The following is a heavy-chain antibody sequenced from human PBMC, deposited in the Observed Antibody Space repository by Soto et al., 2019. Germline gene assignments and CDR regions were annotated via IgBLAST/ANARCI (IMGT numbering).Heavy chain of an antibody. Sequence: EVQLVESGGGLVQPGGSLRLSCAASGFTFSDYYMDWVRQVPGKGLEWVGRTRNKANSYTTEYAASVRGRFSISRDDSKDSMYLQMYSLKTEDTAVYYCARDTGGSSDYWGQGALVTVSS. CDR3: ARDTGGSSDY. V-gene: IGHV3-72*01. CDR1: GFTFSDYY. D-gene: IGHD3-16*01. CDR2: TRNKANSYTT. J-gene: IGHJ4*02.